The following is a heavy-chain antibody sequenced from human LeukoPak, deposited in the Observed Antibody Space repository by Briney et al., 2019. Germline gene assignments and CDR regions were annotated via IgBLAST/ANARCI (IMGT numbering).Heavy chain of an antibody. CDR1: GYSFANYW. Sequence: GESLKISCKGSGYSFANYWIAWVRQMPGKGLEWMGIIYPSDSDTRYSPSFQGHVTISADKSISTAYLQWSSLKASDTAMYYCARQYVAAAGSMDYWGQGTLVTVSS. CDR2: IYPSDSDT. V-gene: IGHV5-51*01. D-gene: IGHD6-13*01. CDR3: ARQYVAAAGSMDY. J-gene: IGHJ4*02.